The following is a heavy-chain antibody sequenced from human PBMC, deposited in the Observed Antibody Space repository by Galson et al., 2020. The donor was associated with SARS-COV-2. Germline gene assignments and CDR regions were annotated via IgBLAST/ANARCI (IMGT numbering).Heavy chain of an antibody. CDR2: IFYDGSDK. J-gene: IGHJ4*02. CDR3: ARDGQLSSGWAFDR. CDR1: GFTFSSHA. V-gene: IGHV3-33*01. Sequence: GESLKISCAASGFTFSSHAMHWVRQAPGKGLEWVAQIFYDGSDKYYGDSVKGRFTISRDSSKNTVYLQMNNLRADDTAVYYCARDGQLSSGWAFDRWGQGTLVTVSS. D-gene: IGHD6-19*01.